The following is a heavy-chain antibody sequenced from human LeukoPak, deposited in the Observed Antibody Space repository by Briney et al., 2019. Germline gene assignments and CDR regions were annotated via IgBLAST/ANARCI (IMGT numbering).Heavy chain of an antibody. CDR1: GYSFTSYW. D-gene: IGHD5-18*01. J-gene: IGHJ4*02. CDR2: IYPGDSDT. V-gene: IGHV5-51*01. Sequence: GEALKISCKGSGYSFTSYWIGWVRQMPGKGLEWMGIIYPGDSDTRYSPSFQGQVTISADKSISTAYLQWRSLKASDTAMYYCARIQGYSYGYYFDYWPQGTLVSVSS. CDR3: ARIQGYSYGYYFDY.